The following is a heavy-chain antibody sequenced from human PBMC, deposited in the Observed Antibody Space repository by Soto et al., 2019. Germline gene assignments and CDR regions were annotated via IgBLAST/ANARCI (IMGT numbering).Heavy chain of an antibody. CDR3: ARDPIRGDGYAFDY. Sequence: RWSLRLSCATSGFSFSDSWMTWFRQAPGKGLEWVANIKKDGREKYYVDSVKGRFTISRDNARNSLFLQMNSLRAEDTAVYYCARDPIRGDGYAFDYWGQGTLVTVSS. J-gene: IGHJ4*02. V-gene: IGHV3-7*01. CDR2: IKKDGREK. D-gene: IGHD5-12*01. CDR1: GFSFSDSW.